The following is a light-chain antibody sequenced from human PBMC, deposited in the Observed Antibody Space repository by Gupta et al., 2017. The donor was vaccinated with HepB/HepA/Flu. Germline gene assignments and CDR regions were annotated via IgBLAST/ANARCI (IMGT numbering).Light chain of an antibody. Sequence: DLQLTQSPSSLSASVGDRVTITCRASHSISRSLHWYQQKPGKAPNLLIYAASSLHSGVPSRFSGSGSGTDFTLTISKLQPEDFASYYCQQGDSSPLTFGGGTKVEIK. CDR3: QQGDSSPLT. J-gene: IGKJ4*01. CDR2: AAS. V-gene: IGKV1-39*01. CDR1: HSISRS.